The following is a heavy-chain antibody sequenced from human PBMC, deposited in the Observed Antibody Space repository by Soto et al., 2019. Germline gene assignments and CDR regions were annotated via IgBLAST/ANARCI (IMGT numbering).Heavy chain of an antibody. V-gene: IGHV4-38-2*02. CDR1: GYSISSGYY. Sequence: SETLSLTCTVSGYSISSGYYWGWIRQPPGKGLEWIGSIYHSGSTYYNPSLKSRVTISVDTSKNQFSLKLSSVTAADTAVYYCARGDLILVDIWGQGTMVTVSS. CDR3: ARGDLILVDI. D-gene: IGHD3-3*01. J-gene: IGHJ3*02. CDR2: IYHSGST.